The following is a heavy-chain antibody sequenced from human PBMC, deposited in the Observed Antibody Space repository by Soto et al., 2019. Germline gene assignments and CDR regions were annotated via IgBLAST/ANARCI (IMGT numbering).Heavy chain of an antibody. CDR2: IIPIFGTA. J-gene: IGHJ4*02. V-gene: IGHV1-69*13. D-gene: IGHD2-2*02. CDR1: GGTFSSYA. CDR3: ARSKIVVAPAAISRAFDY. Sequence: ASVKVSCKASGGTFSSYAISWVRQAPGQGLEWMGGIIPIFGTANYAQKFQGRVTITADESTSTAYMELSSLRSEDTAVYYCARSKIVVAPAAISRAFDYWGRGALGTVSS.